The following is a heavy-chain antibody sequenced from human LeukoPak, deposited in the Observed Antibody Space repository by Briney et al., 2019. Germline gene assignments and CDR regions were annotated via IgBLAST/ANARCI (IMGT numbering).Heavy chain of an antibody. V-gene: IGHV1-18*01. Sequence: ASVKVSCKASGYTFTSYGISWVRQAPGQGLEWMGWIGAYNGNTNYAQKLQGRVTMTTDTSTSTAYMELRSLRSDDTAVYYCARSRDIVVGRGNWFDPWGQGTLVTVSS. CDR2: IGAYNGNT. CDR1: GYTFTSYG. J-gene: IGHJ5*02. D-gene: IGHD2-15*01. CDR3: ARSRDIVVGRGNWFDP.